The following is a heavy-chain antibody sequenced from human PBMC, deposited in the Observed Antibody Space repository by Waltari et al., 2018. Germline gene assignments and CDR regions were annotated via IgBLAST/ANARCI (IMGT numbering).Heavy chain of an antibody. J-gene: IGHJ4*02. D-gene: IGHD6-13*01. V-gene: IGHV3-23*01. CDR2: ISGPALTT. CDR3: AKAGGIAAAEFQFDF. Sequence: EVQLLESGGGLVQPWGSVRLSCAASGLTFISYAMTWVRQAPGKGLEWVSSISGPALTTFYADSVKGRFSVSRDNSKNTLYLQINGLRADDTAVYYCAKAGGIAAAEFQFDFWGRGTLVTVSS. CDR1: GLTFISYA.